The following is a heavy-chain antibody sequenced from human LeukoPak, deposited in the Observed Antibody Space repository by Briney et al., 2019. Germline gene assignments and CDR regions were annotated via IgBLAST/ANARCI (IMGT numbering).Heavy chain of an antibody. J-gene: IGHJ4*02. Sequence: PGGSLRLSCAASGFTVSSNYMSWVRQAPGKGLEWVSVIYSGGSTYYADSVKGRFTISRDNSKNTLYLQMNSLRAEDTAVYYCARAGFWSGYYYFDYWGQGTLVTVSS. CDR3: ARAGFWSGYYYFDY. V-gene: IGHV3-53*01. D-gene: IGHD3-3*01. CDR2: IYSGGST. CDR1: GFTVSSNY.